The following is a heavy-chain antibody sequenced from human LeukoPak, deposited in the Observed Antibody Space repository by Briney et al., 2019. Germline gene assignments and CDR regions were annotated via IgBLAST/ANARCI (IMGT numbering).Heavy chain of an antibody. D-gene: IGHD4-17*01. CDR3: VSLPRTTVTTSGDY. CDR1: GFTFSSYA. Sequence: GGSLRFSCSASGFTFSSYAMHWVRQAPGKGLEYVSAISGSGGATYYADSVKGRFTISRDNSKNTLYLQMSSLRPEDTAVYYCVSLPRTTVTTSGDYWGQGTLVTVSS. J-gene: IGHJ4*02. V-gene: IGHV3-64D*06. CDR2: ISGSGGAT.